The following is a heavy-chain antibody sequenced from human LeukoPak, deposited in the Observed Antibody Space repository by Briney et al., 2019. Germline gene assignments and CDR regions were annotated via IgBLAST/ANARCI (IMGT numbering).Heavy chain of an antibody. CDR2: IKSKTDGGTT. CDR3: TTSPPYCSGGSCFDY. D-gene: IGHD2-15*01. V-gene: IGHV3-15*01. CDR1: GFTFSNAW. Sequence: GGSLRLSCAASGFTFSNAWMSWVRQAPGKGLEWVARIKSKTDGGTTDYAAPVKGRFTISRDDSKNTLYLQMNSLKTEDTAVYYCTTSPPYCSGGSCFDYWGQGTLVTVSS. J-gene: IGHJ4*02.